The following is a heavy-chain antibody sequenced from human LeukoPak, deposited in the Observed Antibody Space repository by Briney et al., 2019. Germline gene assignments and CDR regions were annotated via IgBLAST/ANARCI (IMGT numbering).Heavy chain of an antibody. CDR2: IYSDNT. CDR3: ARRAGAYSHPYDY. CDR1: GFIFSDYS. V-gene: IGHV3-53*01. D-gene: IGHD4/OR15-4a*01. Sequence: GGSLRLSCAASGFIFSDYSMNWVRQAPGKGLEWVSFIYSDNTHYSDSVKGRFTISRDNSKNTLYLQMNSLRAEDTAVYYCARRAGAYSHPYDYWGQGTLVTVSS. J-gene: IGHJ4*02.